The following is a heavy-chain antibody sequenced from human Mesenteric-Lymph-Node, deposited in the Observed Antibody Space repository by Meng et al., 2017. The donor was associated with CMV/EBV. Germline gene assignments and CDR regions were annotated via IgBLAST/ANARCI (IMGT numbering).Heavy chain of an antibody. D-gene: IGHD2-2*01. V-gene: IGHV1-2*07. Sequence: ASVKVSCKASGYTFTGYYMHWVRQAPGQGLEWMGWINPKSGDTNYAHKFQGRVTMTRETSISTAYIELSRLTSDDTAVYYCTRDLEGVVVVPAAFFDYWGQGTLVTVSS. CDR1: GYTFTGYY. CDR2: INPKSGDT. J-gene: IGHJ4*02. CDR3: TRDLEGVVVVPAAFFDY.